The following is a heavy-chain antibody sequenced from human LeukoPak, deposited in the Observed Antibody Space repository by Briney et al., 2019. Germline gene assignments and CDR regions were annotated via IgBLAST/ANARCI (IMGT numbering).Heavy chain of an antibody. V-gene: IGHV3-21*06. Sequence: GGSLRLSCRASGFSFSDYAMSWVRQVPGKGLEYVSSISGNGNHIFQADSVKGRFTISRDSAQNTLYLQMTRLRGEDTALYYCAREDCDSTRCYGNPDYWGQGTLVTVSS. J-gene: IGHJ4*02. CDR3: AREDCDSTRCYGNPDY. CDR2: ISGNGNHI. CDR1: GFSFSDYA. D-gene: IGHD2-2*01.